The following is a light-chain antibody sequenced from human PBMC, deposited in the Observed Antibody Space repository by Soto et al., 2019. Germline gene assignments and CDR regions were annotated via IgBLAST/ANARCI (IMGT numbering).Light chain of an antibody. CDR1: QTISSW. Sequence: DIQMTQSPSTRSASVGDRVTITCRASQTISSWLAWYQQKPGKAPNLLIYDASTLERGVPSRFSGTGSGTEFTLTIDRLQPDDFATYYCQQYHTSSITFGQGTRLEIK. CDR2: DAS. J-gene: IGKJ5*01. V-gene: IGKV1-5*01. CDR3: QQYHTSSIT.